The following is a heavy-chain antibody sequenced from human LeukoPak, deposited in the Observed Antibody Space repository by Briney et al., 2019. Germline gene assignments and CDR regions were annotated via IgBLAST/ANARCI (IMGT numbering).Heavy chain of an antibody. Sequence: AGGSLRLSCAASGFTFSSYWMSWVRQAPGKGLEWVANIKQDGSDKYYVDSVKGRFTISRDNAKNSLYLQMNSLRVEDTAVYYCAREWVAGYKYYYYYYGMDVWGQGTTVTVSS. CDR3: AREWVAGYKYYYYYYGMDV. V-gene: IGHV3-7*01. CDR2: IKQDGSDK. J-gene: IGHJ6*02. CDR1: GFTFSSYW. D-gene: IGHD6-19*01.